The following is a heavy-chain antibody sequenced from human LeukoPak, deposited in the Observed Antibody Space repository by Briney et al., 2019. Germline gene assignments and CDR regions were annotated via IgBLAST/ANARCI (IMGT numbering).Heavy chain of an antibody. D-gene: IGHD4-17*01. Sequence: SQTLSLTCTVSGGSISSGDYYWVWLRQPQGKGLEWIGYIYYIGSTYYNPSLKSRVTISVDTSKNQFSLKLSSVTAADTAVYYCARIRYGDYEFDYWGQGTLVTVSS. CDR3: ARIRYGDYEFDY. CDR1: GGSISSGDYY. J-gene: IGHJ4*02. CDR2: IYYIGST. V-gene: IGHV4-30-4*01.